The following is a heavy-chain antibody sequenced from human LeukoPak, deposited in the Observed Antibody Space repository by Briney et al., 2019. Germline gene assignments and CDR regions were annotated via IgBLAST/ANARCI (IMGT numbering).Heavy chain of an antibody. V-gene: IGHV3-23*01. CDR3: ARDTTTMVRGAVYYNMDV. CDR2: ISGSGGST. D-gene: IGHD3-10*01. J-gene: IGHJ6*03. Sequence: GGTLRLSCAASGFTFSSYGMSWVRQAPGKGLEWVSVISGSGGSTYYADSVKGRFTISRDNSKNTLYLQMNSLRAEDTAVYYCARDTTTMVRGAVYYNMDVWGKGTTVTVSS. CDR1: GFTFSSYG.